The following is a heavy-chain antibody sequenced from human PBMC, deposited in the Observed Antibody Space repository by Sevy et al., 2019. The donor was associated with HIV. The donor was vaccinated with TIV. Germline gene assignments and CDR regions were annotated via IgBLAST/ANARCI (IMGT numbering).Heavy chain of an antibody. Sequence: ASVKVSCKASGYTFTNYGFSWVRQAPGQGFEWMGWVSAYNGNTKYSQKFQGRITMTTDTSTKTAYLDLVSLGSDDTAVYFCARASIGSYFNFDFWGRGTLVTVSS. V-gene: IGHV1-18*04. CDR3: ARASIGSYFNFDF. CDR1: GYTFTNYG. J-gene: IGHJ4*02. D-gene: IGHD1-26*01. CDR2: VSAYNGNT.